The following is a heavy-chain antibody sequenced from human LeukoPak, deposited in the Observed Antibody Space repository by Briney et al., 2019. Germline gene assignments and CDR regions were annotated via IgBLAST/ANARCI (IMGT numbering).Heavy chain of an antibody. CDR2: IRYDGSNK. Sequence: GGSLRLSCAASGFTFSSYGMHWVRQAPGKGLEWVAFIRYDGSNKYYADSVKGRFTISRDNSKNTLYLQMNSLRAEDTAVYYCAKDALIGYYGSRTDYWGQGTLVTVSS. V-gene: IGHV3-30*02. D-gene: IGHD3-10*01. CDR3: AKDALIGYYGSRTDY. CDR1: GFTFSSYG. J-gene: IGHJ4*02.